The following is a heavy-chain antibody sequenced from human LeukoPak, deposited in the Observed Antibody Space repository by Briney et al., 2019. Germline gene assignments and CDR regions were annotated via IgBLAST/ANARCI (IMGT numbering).Heavy chain of an antibody. CDR2: IYYSGST. V-gene: IGHV4-59*01. Sequence: SETLSLTCTVSGGSISSYYWSWIRQPPGKGLEWIGYIYYSGSTNYNPSLKSRVTISVDTSKNQFSLKLSSVTAADTAVYYCAREWDGAYSNGYGSARHYMDVWGKGTTVTISS. CDR3: AREWDGAYSNGYGSARHYMDV. CDR1: GGSISSYY. D-gene: IGHD3-22*01. J-gene: IGHJ6*03.